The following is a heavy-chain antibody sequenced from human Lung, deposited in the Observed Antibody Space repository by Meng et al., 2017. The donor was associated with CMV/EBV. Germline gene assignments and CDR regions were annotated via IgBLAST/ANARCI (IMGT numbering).Heavy chain of an antibody. Sequence: SVKVSCKSTGYSFTAYYIHWVRQAPGQGLEWMGWISPNSGGTNYAQRFHGRVTFTRDTYISTVYMELLRLTSDDTTVYFCARDFVVLLAATDFDYWGQRXLVTVSS. D-gene: IGHD2-15*01. J-gene: IGHJ4*02. V-gene: IGHV1-2*02. CDR3: ARDFVVLLAATDFDY. CDR2: ISPNSGGT. CDR1: GYSFTAYY.